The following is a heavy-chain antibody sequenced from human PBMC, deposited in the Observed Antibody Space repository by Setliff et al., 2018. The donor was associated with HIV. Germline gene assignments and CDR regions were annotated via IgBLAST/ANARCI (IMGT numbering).Heavy chain of an antibody. D-gene: IGHD6-19*01. V-gene: IGHV4-30-4*02. Sequence: SETLSLTCTVSGGSISSGDYYWTWIRQPPGKGLEWIGYIYNSGSTYCEPYLRGRVTISIDRSKNQFSLKLSSVTAADTAVYYCARGVRDNSGWSSYYFDYWGQGTLVTVSS. J-gene: IGHJ4*02. CDR1: GGSISSGDYY. CDR2: IYNSGST. CDR3: ARGVRDNSGWSSYYFDY.